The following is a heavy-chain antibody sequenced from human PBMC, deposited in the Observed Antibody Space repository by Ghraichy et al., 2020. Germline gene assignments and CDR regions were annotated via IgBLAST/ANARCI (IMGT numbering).Heavy chain of an antibody. D-gene: IGHD3-10*01. CDR2: ISSSSSYT. V-gene: IGHV3-11*05. CDR1: GFTFSDYY. J-gene: IGHJ4*02. Sequence: GESLNISCAASGFTFSDYYMSWIRQAPGKGLEWVSYISSSSSYTNYADSVKGRFTISRDNAKNSLYLQMNSLRAEDTAVYYCARESSSGSYYHSWGQGTLVTVSS. CDR3: ARESSSGSYYHS.